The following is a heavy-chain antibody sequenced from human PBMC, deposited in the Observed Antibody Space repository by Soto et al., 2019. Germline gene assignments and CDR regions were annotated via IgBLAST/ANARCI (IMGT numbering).Heavy chain of an antibody. J-gene: IGHJ4*02. CDR1: GYTFTSYG. CDR2: SSAYNGNT. V-gene: IGHV1-18*01. CDR3: ARDSPPPHE. Sequence: QVQLVQSGAEVKKPGASVKVSCKASGYTFTSYGISWVRQAPGQGLEWMGWSSAYNGNTNYAQKLQGRVTMPTDTSTSTGYMSLRSLISDDTAVYDFARDSPPPHEWGQGNLVTVSS.